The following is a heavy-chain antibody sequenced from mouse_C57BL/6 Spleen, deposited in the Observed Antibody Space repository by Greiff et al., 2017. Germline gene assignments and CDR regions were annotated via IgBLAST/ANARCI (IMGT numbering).Heavy chain of an antibody. J-gene: IGHJ2*01. CDR2: IYPRSGNT. V-gene: IGHV1-81*01. D-gene: IGHD2-3*01. CDR3: ARSGDGYPNFDY. Sequence: QVQLQQSGAELARPGASVKLSCKASGYTFTSYGISWVKQRTGQGLEWIGEIYPRSGNTYYNEKFKGKATLTADKSSSTAYMELRSLTSEDSAVYFCARSGDGYPNFDYWGQGTTLTVSS. CDR1: GYTFTSYG.